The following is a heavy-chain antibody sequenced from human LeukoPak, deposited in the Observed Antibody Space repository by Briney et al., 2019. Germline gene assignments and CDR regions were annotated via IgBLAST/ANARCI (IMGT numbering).Heavy chain of an antibody. J-gene: IGHJ6*02. CDR2: INIDGSIK. CDR3: AKWGSRNYYYGLDV. CDR1: GFTFSSYW. D-gene: IGHD3-16*01. V-gene: IGHV3-74*01. Sequence: PGGSLRLSCEASGFTFSSYWMHWVRQSPGKGLVWVSRINIDGSIKTYADSVKGRFTISRDNGKNTVYLQMNSLRAEDTAVYYCAKWGSRNYYYGLDVWGQGTTVTVSS.